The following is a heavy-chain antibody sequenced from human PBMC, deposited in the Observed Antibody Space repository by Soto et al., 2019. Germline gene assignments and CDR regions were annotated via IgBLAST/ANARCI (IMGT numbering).Heavy chain of an antibody. Sequence: SETLSLTCTVSGGSISSYYWSWIRQPPGKGLEWIGYIYYSGSTNYNPSLKSRVTISVDTSKNQFSLKLSSVTAADTAVYYCARDSTPSYSSSWYGDFDYWGQGTLVTVSS. V-gene: IGHV4-59*01. CDR2: IYYSGST. D-gene: IGHD6-13*01. J-gene: IGHJ4*02. CDR1: GGSISSYY. CDR3: ARDSTPSYSSSWYGDFDY.